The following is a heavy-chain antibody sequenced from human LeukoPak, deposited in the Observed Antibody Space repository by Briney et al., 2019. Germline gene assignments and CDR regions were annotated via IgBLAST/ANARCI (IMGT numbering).Heavy chain of an antibody. Sequence: SETLSLTCAVSGGSISGGGYSWSWIRQPPGKGLEWIGYIYHSGSTYYNPSLKSRVTISIDTSKDQFSLNLSSVTAADTAVYYCARGRFFAGGAYYFDSWGQGTLVTVSS. D-gene: IGHD3-3*01. CDR1: GGSISGGGYS. CDR3: ARGRFFAGGAYYFDS. J-gene: IGHJ4*02. CDR2: IYHSGST. V-gene: IGHV4-30-2*01.